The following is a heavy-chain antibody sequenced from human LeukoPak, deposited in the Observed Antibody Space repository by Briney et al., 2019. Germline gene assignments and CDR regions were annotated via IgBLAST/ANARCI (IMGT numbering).Heavy chain of an antibody. V-gene: IGHV3-53*01. CDR2: IYTGGTT. Sequence: GGSLRPSCAASGFSVSSNYVSWVRQAPGKGLERVSVIYTGGTTHYAPSVMGRFTISRDDSQNTVHLHMSGLRDEDTALYYCAREGRFQSFDYWGQGTLVAVSS. J-gene: IGHJ4*02. CDR3: AREGRFQSFDY. CDR1: GFSVSSNY.